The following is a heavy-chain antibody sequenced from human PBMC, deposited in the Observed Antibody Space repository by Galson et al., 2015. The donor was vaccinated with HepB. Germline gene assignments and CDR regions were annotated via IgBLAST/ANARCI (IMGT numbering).Heavy chain of an antibody. Sequence: SVKVSCKASGYTFTSYYIHWVRQAPGQGLEWMGIINPSSGSTSYAQKFRGRVTITMDTSATTGYMELSSLRSEDTAVYYSARGGYGHYGMDVWGQGTTVTVSS. J-gene: IGHJ6*02. CDR3: ARGGYGHYGMDV. CDR2: INPSSGST. CDR1: GYTFTSYY. D-gene: IGHD1-1*01. V-gene: IGHV1-46*01.